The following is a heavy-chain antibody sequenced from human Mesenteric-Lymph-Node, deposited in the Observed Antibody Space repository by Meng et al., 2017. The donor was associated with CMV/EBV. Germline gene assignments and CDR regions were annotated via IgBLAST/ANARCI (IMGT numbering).Heavy chain of an antibody. J-gene: IGHJ4*02. V-gene: IGHV4-39*07. CDR1: GGSISSSDYY. CDR2: IYYSGTA. CDR3: ARVTQYNHDSSGSMEF. Sequence: SETLSLTCTVSGGSISSSDYYWGWIRQPPGKGLEWIGNIYYSGTAYYNPSLKSRVTISVDTSKNQFSLKLSSVTAADRAVYYCARVTQYNHDSSGSMEFWGQGALVTVSS. D-gene: IGHD3-22*01.